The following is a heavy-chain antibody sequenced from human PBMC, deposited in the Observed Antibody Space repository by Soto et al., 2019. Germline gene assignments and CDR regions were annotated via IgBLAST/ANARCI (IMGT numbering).Heavy chain of an antibody. CDR2: ISWNSGSI. V-gene: IGHV3-9*01. J-gene: IGHJ6*03. D-gene: IGHD3-10*01. CDR3: AKEGMVREQPYYYYYYMDV. Sequence: GGSLRLSCAASGFTFDDYAMHWVRQAPGKGLEWVSGISWNSGSIGYADSVKGRFTISRDNAKNSLYLQMNSLRAEDTALYYCAKEGMVREQPYYYYYYMDVWGKGTSVTVSS. CDR1: GFTFDDYA.